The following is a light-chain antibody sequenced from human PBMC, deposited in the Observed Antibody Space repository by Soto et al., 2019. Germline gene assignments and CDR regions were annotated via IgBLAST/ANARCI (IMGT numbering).Light chain of an antibody. V-gene: IGKV3-11*01. J-gene: IGKJ5*01. Sequence: EIVLTQSPSTLSLSPGEGATLSCRASPSVTNFLAWYQQKPGQAPRLLIYGAFNRATGIPARFSGSGSGTDFTLTISSLEPEDSAVYYCQQRNVWPPVTFGQGTRLEI. CDR3: QQRNVWPPVT. CDR2: GAF. CDR1: PSVTNF.